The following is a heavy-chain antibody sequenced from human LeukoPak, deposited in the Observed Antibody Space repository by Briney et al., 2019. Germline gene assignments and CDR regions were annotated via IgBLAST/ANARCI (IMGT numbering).Heavy chain of an antibody. CDR3: ARGDWNDY. V-gene: IGHV3-7*05. D-gene: IGHD1-1*01. CDR1: GFTFNAFW. Sequence: GGSLRLSCAASGFTFNAFWMTWVRQTPEKGLEWVANINTDGGAEYCVDSVRGRFTISRDNAKNSLYLQMNSLRAEDTAVYYCARGDWNDYWGQGTLVTVSS. CDR2: INTDGGAE. J-gene: IGHJ4*02.